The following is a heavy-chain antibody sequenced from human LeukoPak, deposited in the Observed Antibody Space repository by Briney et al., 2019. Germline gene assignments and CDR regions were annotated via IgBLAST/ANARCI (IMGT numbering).Heavy chain of an antibody. Sequence: GGSLRLSCAASGFTFSSYAMSWVRQAPGKGLEWVSGISGSGVSTYYAGSVKGRFTISRDNSKNTLYLQMNSLRAEDTAVYYCAKGSSGWYFDYWGQGTLVTVSS. D-gene: IGHD6-19*01. J-gene: IGHJ4*02. CDR3: AKGSSGWYFDY. CDR2: ISGSGVST. V-gene: IGHV3-23*01. CDR1: GFTFSSYA.